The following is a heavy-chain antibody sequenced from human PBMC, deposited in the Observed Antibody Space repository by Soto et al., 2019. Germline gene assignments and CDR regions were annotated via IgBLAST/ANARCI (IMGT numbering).Heavy chain of an antibody. J-gene: IGHJ5*02. Sequence: QVQLVQSGAEVKKPGASVKVSCKASGYTFTSYGISWVRQAPGQGLEWMGWISAYNGNTNYAQKLQGRVTMTTDTSTSTAYMELRSLRSDDTSWYYCAIIMVRGVRPVNWFDPWGQGTLVTVSS. D-gene: IGHD3-10*01. V-gene: IGHV1-18*01. CDR3: AIIMVRGVRPVNWFDP. CDR2: ISAYNGNT. CDR1: GYTFTSYG.